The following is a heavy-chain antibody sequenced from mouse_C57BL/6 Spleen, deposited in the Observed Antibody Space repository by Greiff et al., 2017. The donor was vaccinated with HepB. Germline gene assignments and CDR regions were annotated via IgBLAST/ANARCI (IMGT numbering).Heavy chain of an antibody. D-gene: IGHD2-4*01. CDR3: ARYDYDLYYFDY. Sequence: EVKVVESGGDLVKPGGSLKLSCAASGFTFSSYGMSWVRQTPDKRLEWVATISSGGSYTYYPDSVKGRFTISRDNAKNTLYLQMSSLKSEDTAMYYCARYDYDLYYFDYWGQGTTLTVSS. V-gene: IGHV5-6*01. CDR2: ISSGGSYT. J-gene: IGHJ2*01. CDR1: GFTFSSYG.